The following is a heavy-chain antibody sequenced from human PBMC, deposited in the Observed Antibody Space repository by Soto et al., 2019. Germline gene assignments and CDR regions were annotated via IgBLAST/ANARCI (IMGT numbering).Heavy chain of an antibody. CDR1: GYTFTSYD. D-gene: IGHD3-3*01. J-gene: IGHJ3*02. V-gene: IGHV1-8*01. Sequence: QVQLVQSGAEVKKPGASVKVSCKASGYTFTSYDINWVRQATGQGLEWMGWMNPNSGNTGYAQKFQGRVPMTRNTSISTAYMELSSLGSEDTAVYYCASPARNYDFWSGYSFDIWGQGTMVTVSS. CDR2: MNPNSGNT. CDR3: ASPARNYDFWSGYSFDI.